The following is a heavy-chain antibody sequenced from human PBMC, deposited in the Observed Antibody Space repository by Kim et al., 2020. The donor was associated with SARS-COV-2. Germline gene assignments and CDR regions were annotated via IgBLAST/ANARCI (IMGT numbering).Heavy chain of an antibody. V-gene: IGHV3-21*01. D-gene: IGHD6-19*01. J-gene: IGHJ4*02. Sequence: ADSVKGRFTISSNNAKISLYLKMNSMGAEDTAVYYCARVLSSGWSKVDYWGQGALVTVSS. CDR3: ARVLSSGWSKVDY.